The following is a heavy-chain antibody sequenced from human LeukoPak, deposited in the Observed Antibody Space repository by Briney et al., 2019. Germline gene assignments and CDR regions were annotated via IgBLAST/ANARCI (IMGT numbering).Heavy chain of an antibody. CDR3: ARPHYVWGSYRLYAFDI. CDR1: GGSFSGYY. D-gene: IGHD3-16*02. J-gene: IGHJ3*02. CDR2: INHSGST. V-gene: IGHV4-34*01. Sequence: SETLSLTCAVYGGSFSGYYWSWIRQPPGKGLEWIGEINHSGSTNYNPSLKSRVTISVDTSKNQFSLKLSSVTAADTAVYYCARPHYVWGSYRLYAFDIWGQGTMVTVSS.